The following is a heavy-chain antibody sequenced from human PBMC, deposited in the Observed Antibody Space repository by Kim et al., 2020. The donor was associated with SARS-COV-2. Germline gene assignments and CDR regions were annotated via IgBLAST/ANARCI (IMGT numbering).Heavy chain of an antibody. J-gene: IGHJ6*03. CDR1: GYTFTSYD. D-gene: IGHD3-22*01. V-gene: IGHV1-8*01. Sequence: ASVKVSCKASGYTFTSYDINWVRQATGQGLEWMGWMNPNSGNTGYAQKFQGRVTMTRNTSISTAYMELSSLRSEDTAMYYCARGWRGITMIVVVTPYYYYMDVWGKGTTVTVSS. CDR3: ARGWRGITMIVVVTPYYYYMDV. CDR2: MNPNSGNT.